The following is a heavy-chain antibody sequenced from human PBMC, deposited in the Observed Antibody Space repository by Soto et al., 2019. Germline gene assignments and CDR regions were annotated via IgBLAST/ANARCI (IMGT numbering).Heavy chain of an antibody. Sequence: SETLSLTCTVSGGSISSYYWSWIRQPPGKGLEWIGYIYYSGSTNYNPSLKSRVTISVDTSKNQFSLKLSSVTAADTAVYYCASSILTGYYNELDTFDIWGQGTMVTVSS. J-gene: IGHJ3*02. D-gene: IGHD3-9*01. CDR1: GGSISSYY. CDR3: ASSILTGYYNELDTFDI. V-gene: IGHV4-59*08. CDR2: IYYSGST.